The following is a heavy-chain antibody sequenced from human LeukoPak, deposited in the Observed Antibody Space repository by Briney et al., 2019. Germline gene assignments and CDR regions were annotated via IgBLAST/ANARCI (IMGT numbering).Heavy chain of an antibody. CDR2: INPNSGGT. CDR3: ARGPLLQYFDWLSIDFDY. V-gene: IGHV1-2*02. CDR1: GYTFTGYY. D-gene: IGHD3-9*01. J-gene: IGHJ4*02. Sequence: ASVKVSCKASGYTFTGYYMHWVRQAPEQGLEWMGWINPNSGGTNFPQKFQGRVTMTRDTSISTAYMELSRLRSDDTAVYYCARGPLLQYFDWLSIDFDYWGQGTLVTVSS.